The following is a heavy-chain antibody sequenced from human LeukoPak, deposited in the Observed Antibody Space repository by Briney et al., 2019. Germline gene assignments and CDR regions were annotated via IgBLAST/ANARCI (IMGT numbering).Heavy chain of an antibody. CDR1: GGTFSSYA. CDR2: VSAYNGNT. D-gene: IGHD3-3*01. V-gene: IGHV1-18*01. J-gene: IGHJ4*02. Sequence: ASVKVSCKASGGTFSSYAISWVRRAPGQGLEWMGWVSAYNGNTNYAERLQGRVSLTTDTSTNTAYMELRSLRSDDTGIYFCARDIYRFVECYCNDYWGQGTLVTVSS. CDR3: ARDIYRFVECYCNDY.